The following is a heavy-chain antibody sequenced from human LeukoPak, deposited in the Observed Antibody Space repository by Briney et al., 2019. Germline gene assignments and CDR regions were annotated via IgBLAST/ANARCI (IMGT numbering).Heavy chain of an antibody. CDR2: INTNTGNP. V-gene: IGHV7-4-1*02. Sequence: ASVKVSCKASGYTFTSYFMNWVRQAPGQGLEWMGWINTNTGNPTYAQGFTGRFVFSLDTSVSTAYLQINSLKAEDTAVYYCARLGVPYYYFYMDVWGKGTTVTVSS. D-gene: IGHD3-10*01. J-gene: IGHJ6*03. CDR1: GYTFTSYF. CDR3: ARLGVPYYYFYMDV.